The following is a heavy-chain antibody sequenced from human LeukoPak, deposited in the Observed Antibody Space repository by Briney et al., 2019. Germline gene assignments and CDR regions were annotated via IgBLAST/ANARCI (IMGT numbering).Heavy chain of an antibody. D-gene: IGHD5-18*01. Sequence: GSLRLSCAASGFIFSSYWMSWVRQAPGKGLEWVANIKQDGSEKYYVDSVKGRFTISRDNAKNSLYLQMNSLRAEDTAVYYCARAGAAMVYYYYYGMDVWGQGTTVTVSS. CDR2: IKQDGSEK. CDR3: ARAGAAMVYYYYYGMDV. CDR1: GFIFSSYW. V-gene: IGHV3-7*01. J-gene: IGHJ6*02.